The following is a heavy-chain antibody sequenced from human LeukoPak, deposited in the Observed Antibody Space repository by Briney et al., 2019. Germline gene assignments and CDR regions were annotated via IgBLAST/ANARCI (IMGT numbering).Heavy chain of an antibody. CDR3: ARGGRGNDAFDI. CDR2: IYTGGST. V-gene: IGHV3-53*01. CDR1: GFTVSTKY. D-gene: IGHD1-26*01. J-gene: IGHJ3*02. Sequence: PGGSLRLSCAASGFTVSTKYMSWVRQAPGKGLEWVSVIYTGGSTYYADPVKGRFTISRDNSKNTLCLQMNSLRAEDTAVYYCARGGRGNDAFDIWGQGTMVTVSS.